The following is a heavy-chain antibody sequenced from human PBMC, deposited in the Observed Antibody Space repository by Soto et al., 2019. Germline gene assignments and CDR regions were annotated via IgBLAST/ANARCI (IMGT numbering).Heavy chain of an antibody. CDR1: GLTFTSSA. J-gene: IGHJ4*02. D-gene: IGHD3-22*01. CDR2: IVVGSGNT. Sequence: GSSVKVSCKASGLTFTSSAVQWVRQARGQRLEWIGWIVVGSGNTNYAQKFQERVTITRDMSTSTAYMELSSLRSEDTAVYYCARYLSYDSGDYHWSFDDRGQGNLVLVSS. CDR3: ARYLSYDSGDYHWSFDD. V-gene: IGHV1-58*01.